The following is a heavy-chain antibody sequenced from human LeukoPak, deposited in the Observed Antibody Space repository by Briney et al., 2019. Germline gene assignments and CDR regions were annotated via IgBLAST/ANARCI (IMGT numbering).Heavy chain of an antibody. V-gene: IGHV4-38-2*01. J-gene: IGHJ5*02. CDR3: ARQTPDIVVVPAAIRSGWFDP. CDR1: GYSISSGYY. D-gene: IGHD2-2*02. Sequence: SETLSLTCAVSGYSISSGYYWGWIRQPPGKGLVWIGSIYHSGSTYYNPSLKSRVTISVDTSKNQFSLKLSSVTAADTAVYYCARQTPDIVVVPAAIRSGWFDPWGQGTLVTVSS. CDR2: IYHSGST.